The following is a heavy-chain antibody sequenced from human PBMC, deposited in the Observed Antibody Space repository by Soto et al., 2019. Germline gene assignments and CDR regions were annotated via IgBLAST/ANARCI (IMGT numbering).Heavy chain of an antibody. CDR1: GFTCSSYS. CDR2: ISSSSSYI. Sequence: PWGSLILSGAASGFTCSSYSMNWVRQAPGKGLEWVSSISSSSSYIYYADSVKCRFTISRDNAKNSLYLQMNSLRAEDTAVYYCARVDGGWYYLDYWGQGTLVTVSS. V-gene: IGHV3-21*01. J-gene: IGHJ4*02. D-gene: IGHD6-19*01. CDR3: ARVDGGWYYLDY.